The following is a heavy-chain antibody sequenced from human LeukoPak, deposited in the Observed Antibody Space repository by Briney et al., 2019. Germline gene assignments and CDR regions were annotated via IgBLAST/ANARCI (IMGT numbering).Heavy chain of an antibody. D-gene: IGHD3-10*01. V-gene: IGHV4-59*01. Sequence: SETLSLTCTVSGVSISKFYWSWIRQPPGKGLEWIGYIYYSGSTNYNPSLKSRVTISVDTSKNQFSLKLSSVTAADTAVYYCARGGFREFDSWGQGTLVIVSS. CDR3: ARGGFREFDS. CDR1: GVSISKFY. CDR2: IYYSGST. J-gene: IGHJ4*02.